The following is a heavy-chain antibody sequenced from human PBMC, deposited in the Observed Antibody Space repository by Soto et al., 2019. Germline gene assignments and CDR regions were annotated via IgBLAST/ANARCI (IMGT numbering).Heavy chain of an antibody. CDR1: GYTFTSYD. D-gene: IGHD3-3*01. CDR2: MNPNSGNT. Sequence: ASVKVSCKASGYTFTSYDINWLRQATGQGLEWMGWMNPNSGNTGYAQKFQGRVTMTRNTSISTAYMELSSLRSEDTAVYYCARRARITIFGVVIPRENGMDVWGQGTTVTVSS. V-gene: IGHV1-8*01. J-gene: IGHJ6*02. CDR3: ARRARITIFGVVIPRENGMDV.